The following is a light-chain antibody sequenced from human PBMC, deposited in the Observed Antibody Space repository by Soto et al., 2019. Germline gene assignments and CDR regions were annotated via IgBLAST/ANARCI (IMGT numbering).Light chain of an antibody. Sequence: DIEMTQSPSSLSASVGDRVTITCRASHDISNYLAWYQQKPGKVPKLLIYAASTLQSGVPSRFSGSGSGTDFTLTISSLQPEDVATYYCQKYDSDPPLTFGQGTKVEVE. CDR3: QKYDSDPPLT. CDR1: HDISNY. V-gene: IGKV1-27*01. J-gene: IGKJ1*01. CDR2: AAS.